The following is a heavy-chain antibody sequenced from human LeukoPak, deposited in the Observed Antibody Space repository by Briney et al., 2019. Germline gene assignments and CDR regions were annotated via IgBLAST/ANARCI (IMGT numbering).Heavy chain of an antibody. D-gene: IGHD5-12*01. J-gene: IGHJ4*02. CDR2: INSDGSST. CDR1: GFTLSGYW. V-gene: IGHV3-74*01. Sequence: GGSLRLSCAASGFTLSGYWMHWVRQAPGKGLVWVSRINSDGSSTSYADSVKGRFTISRDNAKNTLYLQMNSLRAEDTAVYYCARVGGYGNIDYWGQGTLVTVSS. CDR3: ARVGGYGNIDY.